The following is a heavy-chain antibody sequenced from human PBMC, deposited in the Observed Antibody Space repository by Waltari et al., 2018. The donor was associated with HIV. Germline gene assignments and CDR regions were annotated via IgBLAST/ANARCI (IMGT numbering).Heavy chain of an antibody. CDR2: LSPNSGNT. D-gene: IGHD5-12*01. V-gene: IGHV1-8*02. Sequence: QVQLVPSGADVKEPGASVRVSCQAVGYTFSNYQMNWVRQATGQGRDWMGWLSPNSGNTGSAQKFQGRLTMTRDTSTGTAYLEMSALTSDDTGIYFCARGTSGTYFDYWGQGTLVAVSS. J-gene: IGHJ4*02. CDR1: GYTFSNYQ. CDR3: ARGTSGTYFDY.